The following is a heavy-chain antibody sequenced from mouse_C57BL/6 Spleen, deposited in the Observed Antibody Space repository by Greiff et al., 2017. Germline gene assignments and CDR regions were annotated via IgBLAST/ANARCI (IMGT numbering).Heavy chain of an antibody. CDR1: GYTFTSYW. D-gene: IGHD2-3*01. Sequence: QVQLQQPGAELVKPGASVKLSCKASGYTFTSYWMHWVKQRPGQGLEWIGMIHPNSGSTNYNEKFKSKATLTVDKSSSTAYMQLSSLTSEDSAVYFCARVYDGYYGGFAYWGQGTLVTVSA. CDR2: IHPNSGST. V-gene: IGHV1-64*01. CDR3: ARVYDGYYGGFAY. J-gene: IGHJ3*01.